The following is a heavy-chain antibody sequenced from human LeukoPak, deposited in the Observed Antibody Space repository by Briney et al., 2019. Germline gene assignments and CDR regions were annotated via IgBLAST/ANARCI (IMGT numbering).Heavy chain of an antibody. D-gene: IGHD2-2*01. CDR3: AKTRMKYQLLPDY. Sequence: GGSLRLSCAASGFTFSSYGMHWVRQAPGKGLEWVAVIWYDGSNKYYADSVKGRFTISRDNSKNTLYLQMNSLRADDTAVYFCAKTRMKYQLLPDYWGQGTLVIVSS. V-gene: IGHV3-30*02. CDR1: GFTFSSYG. J-gene: IGHJ4*02. CDR2: IWYDGSNK.